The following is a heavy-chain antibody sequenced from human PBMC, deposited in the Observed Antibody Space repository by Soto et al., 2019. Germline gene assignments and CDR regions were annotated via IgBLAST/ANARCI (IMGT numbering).Heavy chain of an antibody. Sequence: QVQLVQSGAEVKKPGASVKVSCKASGYTFTSYGISWVRQAPGQGLEWMGWISAYNGNTNYAQKLQGRVTMTTDTXTXXAYMELRSLRSDDTAVYYCARDPVEGAMSSDAFDIWGQGTMVTVSS. D-gene: IGHD3-16*01. V-gene: IGHV1-18*01. CDR1: GYTFTSYG. CDR2: ISAYNGNT. CDR3: ARDPVEGAMSSDAFDI. J-gene: IGHJ3*02.